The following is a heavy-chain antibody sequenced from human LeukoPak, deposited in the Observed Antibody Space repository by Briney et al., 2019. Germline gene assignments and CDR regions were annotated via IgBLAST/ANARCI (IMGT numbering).Heavy chain of an antibody. CDR1: GFTFGSYA. D-gene: IGHD5-18*01. CDR3: ARDGPHTWIQLWLPGAYYYYMDV. J-gene: IGHJ6*03. Sequence: GGSLRLSCAASGFTFGSYAMSWVRQAPGKGLEWVSSISDSGSSTSSADSVKGRFTISRDNSKNTLYLQMNSLRAEDTAVYYCARDGPHTWIQLWLPGAYYYYMDVWGKGTTVTVSS. CDR2: ISDSGSST. V-gene: IGHV3-23*01.